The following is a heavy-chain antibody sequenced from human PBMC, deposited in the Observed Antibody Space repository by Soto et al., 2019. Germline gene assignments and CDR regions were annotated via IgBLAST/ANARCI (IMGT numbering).Heavy chain of an antibody. CDR3: AREREPAAILHTRFDS. J-gene: IGHJ5*01. V-gene: IGHV4-59*12. CDR1: GGSISSYY. CDR2: IYYSGST. Sequence: SETLSLTCTVSGGSISSYYWSWIRQPPGKGLEWIGYIYYSGSTYYNPSLKSRVSISIDTSKNQFSLRLSSVTAADTAVYYCAREREPAAILHTRFDSWGQGTLVTVSS. D-gene: IGHD2-2*02.